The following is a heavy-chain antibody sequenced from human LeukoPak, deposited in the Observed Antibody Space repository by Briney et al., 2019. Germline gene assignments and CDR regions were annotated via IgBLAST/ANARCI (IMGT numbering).Heavy chain of an antibody. J-gene: IGHJ5*02. CDR1: GFTFSSYS. D-gene: IGHD6-19*01. CDR2: ISGSSSYI. Sequence: GGSLRLSCTASGFTFSSYSMNWVRQAPGKGLEWVSSISGSSSYINYADSVKGRFTISRDNAKNSLYLQMNSLRAEDTAVYHCARDRSGYGNWFDPWGQGTLVTVSS. CDR3: ARDRSGYGNWFDP. V-gene: IGHV3-21*01.